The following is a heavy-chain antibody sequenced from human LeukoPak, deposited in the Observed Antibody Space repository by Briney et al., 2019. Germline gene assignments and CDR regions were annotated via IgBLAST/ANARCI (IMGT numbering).Heavy chain of an antibody. CDR2: INHSGST. D-gene: IGHD3-3*01. Sequence: SETLSLTCAVYGGSFSGYYWSWIRQPPGKGLEWIGEINHSGSTNYNPSLKSRVTISVDTSKNQFSLKLSSVTAADTAVYYCARGRGYDFWSGYYRRRYYFDYWGQGTLVTVSS. CDR1: GGSFSGYY. J-gene: IGHJ4*02. CDR3: ARGRGYDFWSGYYRRRYYFDY. V-gene: IGHV4-34*01.